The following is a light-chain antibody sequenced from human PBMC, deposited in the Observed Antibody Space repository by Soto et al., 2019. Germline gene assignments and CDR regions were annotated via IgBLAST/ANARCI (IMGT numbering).Light chain of an antibody. V-gene: IGKV1-33*01. J-gene: IGKJ4*01. Sequence: DILMTQSPSSLSASVGDRVIITCQASQDIRNYLNWYQQKPGKAPNLLIYDESNLKTGVPSRFSGSGSGTDFTLTISSLQSEDIATYYCQHYDHLPPLSFGGGTKVEIK. CDR2: DES. CDR1: QDIRNY. CDR3: QHYDHLPPLS.